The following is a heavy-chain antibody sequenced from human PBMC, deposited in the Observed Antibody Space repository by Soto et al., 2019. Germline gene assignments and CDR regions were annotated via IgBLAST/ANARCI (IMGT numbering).Heavy chain of an antibody. D-gene: IGHD3-3*01. CDR3: ARSPQTSNDFWSGYPSYP. V-gene: IGHV1-18*01. J-gene: IGHJ5*02. Sequence: ASVKVSCKASGYTFTSYGISWVRQAPGQGLEWMGWISAYNGNTNYAQKLQGRVTMTTDTSTSTAYMELRSLRSDDTAVYYCARSPQTSNDFWSGYPSYPWGQGTLVTVSS. CDR2: ISAYNGNT. CDR1: GYTFTSYG.